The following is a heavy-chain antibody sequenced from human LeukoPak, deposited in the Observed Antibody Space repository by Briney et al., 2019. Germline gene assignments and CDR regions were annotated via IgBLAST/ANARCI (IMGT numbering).Heavy chain of an antibody. CDR1: GGSISSYY. V-gene: IGHV4-59*01. CDR2: IYYSGST. CDR3: ARDNGLYYYYMDV. D-gene: IGHD2-8*01. Sequence: PSETLSLTCTVSGGSISSYYWSWIRQPPGKGLEWIGYIYYSGSTNYNPSLKSRVTISVDPSKNQFSLKLSSVTAADTAVYYCARDNGLYYYYMDVWGKGTTVTVSS. J-gene: IGHJ6*03.